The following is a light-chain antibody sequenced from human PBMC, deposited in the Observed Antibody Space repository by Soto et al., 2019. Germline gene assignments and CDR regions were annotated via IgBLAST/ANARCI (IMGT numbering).Light chain of an antibody. J-gene: IGKJ1*01. CDR2: GAS. CDR3: QHYNNWPPWT. V-gene: IGKV3-15*01. CDR1: QSVSRN. Sequence: EIVLTQSPVTLSVSPGERATLSCRASQSVSRNLAWYQQKPGQAPRLLIYGASIRATGIPARFSGSGSGTEFTLTISTLQSEDFAIYYCQHYNNWPPWTFGQGTKVDIK.